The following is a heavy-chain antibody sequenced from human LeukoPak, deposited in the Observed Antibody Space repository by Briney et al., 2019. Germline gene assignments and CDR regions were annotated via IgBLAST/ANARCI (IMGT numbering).Heavy chain of an antibody. V-gene: IGHV3-48*01. CDR1: GFTFSSYS. CDR2: ISSSSSTI. J-gene: IGHJ4*02. D-gene: IGHD6-19*01. Sequence: GGSLRLSCAASGFTFSSYSMNWVRQVPGKGLEWVSYISSSSSTIYYADSVKGRFTISRDNAKNSLYLQMNSLRAEEPAVYYFSRGSSGLNFDYWGQGTVVTVS. CDR3: SRGSSGLNFDY.